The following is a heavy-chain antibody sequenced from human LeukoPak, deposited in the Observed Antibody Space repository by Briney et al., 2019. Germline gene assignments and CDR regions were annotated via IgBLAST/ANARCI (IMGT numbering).Heavy chain of an antibody. CDR1: AGSTSRHY. D-gene: IGHD3-10*01. CDR3: ARVSYNAGSFISGGWFDP. J-gene: IGHJ5*02. V-gene: IGHV4-59*10. CDR2: VQTSASA. Sequence: PSETLSLTCDVSAGSTSRHYWSWIRLPAGEWLEWNGRVQTSASADYSPSLKSRVTMSVDTSKNQVSLRLSSMTAADTAVYFCARVSYNAGSFISGGWFDPWGQGIRVTVSS.